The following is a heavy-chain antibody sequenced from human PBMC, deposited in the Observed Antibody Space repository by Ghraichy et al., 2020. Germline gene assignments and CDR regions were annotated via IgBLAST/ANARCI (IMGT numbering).Heavy chain of an antibody. D-gene: IGHD6-19*01. Sequence: GGSLTSIDYFWGWIRQPPGKGLEWIGSVYYSETTYGDPSLKSRVAMSVNTSTNQFSLKLFYVTAADTAMYYCARHSFRTGLYPAYFDFWGLGTQVTVSS. CDR2: VYYSETT. V-gene: IGHV4-39*01. CDR1: GGSLTSIDYF. CDR3: ARHSFRTGLYPAYFDF. J-gene: IGHJ4*02.